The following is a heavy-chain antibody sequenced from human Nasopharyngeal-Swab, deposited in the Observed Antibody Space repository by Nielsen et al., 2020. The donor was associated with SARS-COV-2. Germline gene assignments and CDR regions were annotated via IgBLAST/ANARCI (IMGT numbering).Heavy chain of an antibody. D-gene: IGHD3-10*01. J-gene: IGHJ5*02. CDR2: IKQDGSEK. CDR1: GFTFSSYW. V-gene: IGHV3-7*01. CDR3: ARDGGYYGSGSYYH. Sequence: GGSLRLSCAASGFTFSSYWMSWGRQAPGKGLEWVANIKQDGSEKYYVDSVKGRFTISRDNAKNSLYLQMNSLRAEDTAVYYCARDGGYYGSGSYYHWGQGTLVTVSS.